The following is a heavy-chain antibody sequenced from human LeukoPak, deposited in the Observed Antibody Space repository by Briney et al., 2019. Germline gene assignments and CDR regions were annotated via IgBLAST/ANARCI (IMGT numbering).Heavy chain of an antibody. D-gene: IGHD3-10*01. J-gene: IGHJ4*02. V-gene: IGHV3-30*18. CDR1: GFTFSSYG. CDR2: ISYDGSNK. CDR3: AKDSRYYGSGSHDY. Sequence: GGSLRLSCVASGFTFSSYGMHWVRQAPGKGLEWVAVISYDGSNKYYADSVKGRFTISRDNSKNTLYLQMNSLRAEDTAVYYCAKDSRYYGSGSHDYWGQGTLVTVSS.